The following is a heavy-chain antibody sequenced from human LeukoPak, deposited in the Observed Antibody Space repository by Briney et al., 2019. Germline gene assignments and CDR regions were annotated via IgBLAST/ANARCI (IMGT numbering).Heavy chain of an antibody. CDR3: AKVAPLGSSWYGFNY. D-gene: IGHD6-13*01. J-gene: IGHJ4*02. V-gene: IGHV3-23*01. Sequence: GGSLRLSCAASGFTFSTYAMSWVRQAPGKRLEWGSGISGSGADTYYAHSVKVQFTIPRTNSKNTPSLQMDSLRAEDTAVYYCAKVAPLGSSWYGFNYWGQGTLVTVSS. CDR1: GFTFSTYA. CDR2: ISGSGADT.